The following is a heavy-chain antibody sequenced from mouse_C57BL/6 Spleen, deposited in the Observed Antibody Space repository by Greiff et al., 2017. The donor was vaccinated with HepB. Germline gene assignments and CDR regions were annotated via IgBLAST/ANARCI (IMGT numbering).Heavy chain of an antibody. J-gene: IGHJ3*01. CDR1: GFSLTSYG. D-gene: IGHD2-5*01. V-gene: IGHV2-2*01. Sequence: VKLVESGPGLVQPSQSLSITCTVSGFSLTSYGVHWVRQSPGKGLEWLGGIWSGGSTDYNAAFISRLSISKDNSKSQVFFKMNSLQADDTAIYYCARGGVTTPFAYWGQGTLVTVSA. CDR2: IWSGGST. CDR3: ARGGVTTPFAY.